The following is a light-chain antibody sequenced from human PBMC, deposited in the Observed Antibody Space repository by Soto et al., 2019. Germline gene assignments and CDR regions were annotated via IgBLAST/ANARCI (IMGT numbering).Light chain of an antibody. Sequence: EIVMTQSPATLSVSPGERDTLSCRASQSVSSNLAWYQQKPGQAPRLLIYGASTRATGIPAMFSGSGSGTECTLTISSLQSEDFAFYYCQQYNNWPGTFGQGTKVEIK. V-gene: IGKV3-15*01. J-gene: IGKJ1*01. CDR1: QSVSSN. CDR2: GAS. CDR3: QQYNNWPGT.